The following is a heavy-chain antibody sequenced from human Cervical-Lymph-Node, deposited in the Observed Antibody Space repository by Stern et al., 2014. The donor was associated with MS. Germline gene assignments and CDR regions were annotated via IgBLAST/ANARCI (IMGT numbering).Heavy chain of an antibody. CDR1: GYSFTANW. V-gene: IGHV5-51*01. Sequence: VQLVQSGAELKKPGASLKISCKGSGYSFTANWLAWARKMPGKGLEWMGIVYPGDSNTRYSPSFQGQVTIAADKSISTAYLQWSSLKASDTAMYYCARDYGDYAFDYWGQGTLVTVSS. D-gene: IGHD4-17*01. CDR2: VYPGDSNT. J-gene: IGHJ4*02. CDR3: ARDYGDYAFDY.